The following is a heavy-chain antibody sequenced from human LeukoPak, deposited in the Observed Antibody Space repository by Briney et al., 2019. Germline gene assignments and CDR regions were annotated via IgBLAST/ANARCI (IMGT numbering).Heavy chain of an antibody. J-gene: IGHJ5*02. CDR2: ITPIFGTA. D-gene: IGHD6-13*01. CDR3: ARSPSSSWYVGGNWFDP. Sequence: ASVKVSCKASGGTFSSYAISWVRQAPGQGLEWMGGITPIFGTANYAQEFQGRVTITADESTSTAYMELSSLRSEDTAVYYCARSPSSSWYVGGNWFDPWGQGTLVTVSS. CDR1: GGTFSSYA. V-gene: IGHV1-69*13.